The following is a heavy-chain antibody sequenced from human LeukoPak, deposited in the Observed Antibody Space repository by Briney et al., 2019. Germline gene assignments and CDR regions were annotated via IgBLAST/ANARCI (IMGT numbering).Heavy chain of an antibody. CDR3: FKQKTAYEILTGPLRG. D-gene: IGHD3-9*01. V-gene: IGHV3-15*01. CDR1: GCAFTNAW. Sequence: GTSLILSCAATGCAFTNAWMSLVLQVLGNGLESPGRIKSKTDGGTTDDAAPVKGRFTISRDDSKSRLYLQMNSLKTEDTAVYFFFKQKTAYEILTGPLRGWGQGTLVTVSS. J-gene: IGHJ4*02. CDR2: IKSKTDGGTT.